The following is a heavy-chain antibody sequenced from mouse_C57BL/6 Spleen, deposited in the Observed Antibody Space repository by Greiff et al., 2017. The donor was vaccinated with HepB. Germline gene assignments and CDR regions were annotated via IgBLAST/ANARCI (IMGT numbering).Heavy chain of an antibody. J-gene: IGHJ4*01. V-gene: IGHV1-80*01. Sequence: QVQLQQSGAELVKPGASVKISCKASGYAFSSYWMNWVKQRPGKGLEWIGQLYPGDGDTNYNGKFKGKATLTADKSSSTAYMQLTSLTSEDSAVYVCARPHYGSFYYYAMDYWGQGTSVTVSS. CDR3: ARPHYGSFYYYAMDY. CDR1: GYAFSSYW. D-gene: IGHD1-1*01. CDR2: LYPGDGDT.